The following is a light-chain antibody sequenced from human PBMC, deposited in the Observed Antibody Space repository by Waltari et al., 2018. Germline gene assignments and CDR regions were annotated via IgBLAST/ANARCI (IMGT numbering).Light chain of an antibody. CDR1: RSDVGYSTY. Sequence: QSALTQPRSVSVSPGQSVTISCTGTRSDVGYSTYVSWYQQRPGKAPRFILYDVTKRPSGVPDRFSGSKSGKTASLTISGLQAEDEADFYCCSYAGSYILVFGGGTKLTVL. CDR3: CSYAGSYILV. CDR2: DVT. V-gene: IGLV2-11*01. J-gene: IGLJ2*01.